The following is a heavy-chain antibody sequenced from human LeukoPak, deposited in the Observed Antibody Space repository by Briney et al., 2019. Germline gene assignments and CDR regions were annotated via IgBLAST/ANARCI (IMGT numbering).Heavy chain of an antibody. V-gene: IGHV4-34*01. J-gene: IGHJ4*02. Sequence: PSETLSLTCSIYSGSFSAYYWNWFRLPPGKGLEWIGVINHSGNSNYNPSLKSRVTISVDTSKNQLSLKLSSVTAADTAVYYCAEIAYAGQILFDYWGQGTLVTVSS. D-gene: IGHD2-21*01. CDR1: SGSFSAYY. CDR2: INHSGNS. CDR3: AEIAYAGQILFDY.